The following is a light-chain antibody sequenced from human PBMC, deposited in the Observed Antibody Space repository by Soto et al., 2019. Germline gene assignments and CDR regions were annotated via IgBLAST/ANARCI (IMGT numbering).Light chain of an antibody. CDR2: DAS. V-gene: IGKV1-13*02. CDR1: QGISSA. CDR3: QQSYIDLT. Sequence: AIQLTQSPSSLSASVGDRVTITCRASQGISSALAWYQQKPGKAPKLLIYDASSLESGVPSRFRGSGSGTDFTLTITSLQPEDFATYYCQQSYIDLTFGGGTKVDIK. J-gene: IGKJ4*01.